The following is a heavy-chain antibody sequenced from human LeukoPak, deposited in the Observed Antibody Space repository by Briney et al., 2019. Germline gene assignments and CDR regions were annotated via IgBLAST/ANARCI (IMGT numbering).Heavy chain of an antibody. Sequence: SGGSLRLSCAASGYTFSRYSMNWVRQAPGKGLEWVSPISSSRSYIYYADSVKGRFTISRDNAKNSLYLQMNSLRAEDTAVYYCARDGVRDGYDLWGQGTLVTVSS. CDR2: ISSSRSYI. CDR3: ARDGVRDGYDL. D-gene: IGHD5-24*01. J-gene: IGHJ4*02. CDR1: GYTFSRYS. V-gene: IGHV3-21*01.